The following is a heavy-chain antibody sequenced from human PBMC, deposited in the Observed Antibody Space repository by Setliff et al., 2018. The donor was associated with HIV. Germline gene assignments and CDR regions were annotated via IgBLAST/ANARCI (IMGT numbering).Heavy chain of an antibody. CDR2: INPNSGNT. D-gene: IGHD4-17*01. Sequence: ASVKVSCKSSGYTFTGYYMHWVRQAPGQGLEWMGWINPNSGNTGYAQKSQGRVTMTRNTSISTAYMELSSLRSEDTAVYYCVRRGRFYGDFDYWGQGTLVTVSS. CDR1: GYTFTGYY. CDR3: VRRGRFYGDFDY. V-gene: IGHV1-8*02. J-gene: IGHJ4*02.